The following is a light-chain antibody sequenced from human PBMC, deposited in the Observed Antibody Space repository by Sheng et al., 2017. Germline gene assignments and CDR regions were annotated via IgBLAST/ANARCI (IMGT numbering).Light chain of an antibody. Sequence: QSVLTQPPSASGTPGQRVTISCSGSSSNIGSNTVNWYQQLPGTAPKLLIYSNNQRPSGVPDRFSGSKSGTSASLAISGLQSEDEADYYCAAWDDSLNGGVFGRRDQADRP. CDR2: SNN. V-gene: IGLV1-44*01. CDR3: AAWDDSLNGGV. CDR1: SSNIGSNT. J-gene: IGLJ3*02.